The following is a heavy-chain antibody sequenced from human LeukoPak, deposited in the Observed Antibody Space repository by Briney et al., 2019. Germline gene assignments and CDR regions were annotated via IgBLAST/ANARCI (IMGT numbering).Heavy chain of an antibody. J-gene: IGHJ4*02. D-gene: IGHD6-19*01. Sequence: GVSVKVSCKTSGYTFTYYGINWVRQAPGQGLEWMGWISGYNGNTKYAQKFQGRVTMTTDTFTNTAYMELRSLRSDDTAMYYCARDKSPIRSRSGSESSPFDNWGQGTLVFVSS. CDR1: GYTFTYYG. CDR3: ARDKSPIRSRSGSESSPFDN. CDR2: ISGYNGNT. V-gene: IGHV1-18*04.